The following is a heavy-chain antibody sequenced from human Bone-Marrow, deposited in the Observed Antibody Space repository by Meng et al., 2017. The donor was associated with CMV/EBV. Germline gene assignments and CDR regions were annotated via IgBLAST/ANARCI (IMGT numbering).Heavy chain of an antibody. CDR1: GGSVSSGSYY. D-gene: IGHD2-15*01. CDR2: IYYSGST. J-gene: IGHJ6*02. CDR3: ARSVVVVAAAPYYYGMDV. Sequence: SETLSLTCTVSGGSVSSGSYYWSWIRQPPGKGLEWIGYIYYSGSTNYNPSLKSRVTTSVDTSKNQFSLKLSSATAADTAVYYCARSVVVVAAAPYYYGMDVWGQGTTVTVSS. V-gene: IGHV4-61*01.